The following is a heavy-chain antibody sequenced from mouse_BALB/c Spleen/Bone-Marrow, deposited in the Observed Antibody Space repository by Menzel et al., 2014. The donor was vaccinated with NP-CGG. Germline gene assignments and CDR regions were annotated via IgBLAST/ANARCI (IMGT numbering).Heavy chain of an antibody. CDR2: ISSGGSYT. CDR3: TRSYYRYDEEAWFAY. V-gene: IGHV5-6-4*01. D-gene: IGHD2-14*01. CDR1: GFTFSSYT. Sequence: EVQLVESGGGLVKPGGSLKLSCAASGFTFSSYTMSWVRQTPEKRLEWVATISSGGSYTYYPDSVKGRFTISRDNAKNTLYLQVSSLKSEDTAMYYCTRSYYRYDEEAWFAYWGQGTLVTVSA. J-gene: IGHJ3*01.